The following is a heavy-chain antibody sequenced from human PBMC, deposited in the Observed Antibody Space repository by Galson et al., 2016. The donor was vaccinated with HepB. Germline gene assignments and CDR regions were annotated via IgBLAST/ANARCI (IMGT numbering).Heavy chain of an antibody. CDR3: ARDLKVGYSGGWHLFDY. J-gene: IGHJ4*02. D-gene: IGHD6-19*01. Sequence: PALVKPTQTLTLACTFSGFSLTTSGMCVSWIRQPPGRALEWLARIDWDDGRYYSASLKTRLTISKDTSKNQVVLTMTNMDPGDTATYYCARDLKVGYSGGWHLFDYWGQGTLVSVSS. CDR1: GFSLTTSGMC. V-gene: IGHV2-70*11. CDR2: IDWDDGR.